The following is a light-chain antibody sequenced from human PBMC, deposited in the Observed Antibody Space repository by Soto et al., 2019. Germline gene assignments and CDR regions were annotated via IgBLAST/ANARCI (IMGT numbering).Light chain of an antibody. J-gene: IGLJ3*02. CDR2: EVS. CDR1: SSDVGGYNY. V-gene: IGLV2-14*01. Sequence: QSALTQPASVSGSPGQSITISCTGTSSDVGGYNYVSWYQQHPGKATKLMIYEVSNRPSGVSNRFSGSKSANTASLTISGLQAEDEADYYCSSYTSSSTRVFGGGTKLTVL. CDR3: SSYTSSSTRV.